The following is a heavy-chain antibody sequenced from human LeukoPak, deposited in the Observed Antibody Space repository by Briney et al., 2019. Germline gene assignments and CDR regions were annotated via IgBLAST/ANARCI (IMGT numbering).Heavy chain of an antibody. Sequence: KPSETLSLTCTVSGGSISNYYWSWIRQPPGKGLEWIGYIYYLGSTNYNPSLKSRVTISVDTSKNQFSLKLSSVAAADTAVYYCAREDYGGNSGIWGQGTLVTVSS. CDR3: AREDYGGNSGI. J-gene: IGHJ4*02. V-gene: IGHV4-59*01. CDR2: IYYLGST. CDR1: GGSISNYY. D-gene: IGHD4-23*01.